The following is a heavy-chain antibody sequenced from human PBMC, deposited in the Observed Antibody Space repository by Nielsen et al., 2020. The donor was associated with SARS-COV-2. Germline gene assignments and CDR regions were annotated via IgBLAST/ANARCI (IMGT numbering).Heavy chain of an antibody. CDR1: GGSIRNNY. V-gene: IGHV4-59*08. D-gene: IGHD4/OR15-4a*01. CDR3: ARGDYGYAGLSPDY. Sequence: SETLSLTCAVSGGSIRNNYWGWIRQPPGKRLEWIAYSDHSWRINYNPSLKSRATISADTSKDQISLKLTSVTAADTAVYYCARGDYGYAGLSPDYWGQGTLVTVSS. J-gene: IGHJ4*02. CDR2: SDHSWRI.